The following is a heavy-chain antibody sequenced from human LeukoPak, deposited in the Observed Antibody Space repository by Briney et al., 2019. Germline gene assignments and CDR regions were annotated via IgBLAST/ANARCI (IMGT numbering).Heavy chain of an antibody. V-gene: IGHV3-43D*03. Sequence: PAGSLCLSCAVSGFTFDDYAMHWFRQPPPKGLEWVSLTSWDGGRTSYEDSVKGRFAISRDNSKNSLYLQMNCLRPEDSAVYYCVKDKFGGSGSYYFDHWGERTLVTVSS. D-gene: IGHD3-10*01. CDR2: TSWDGGRT. CDR1: GFTFDDYA. J-gene: IGHJ4*02. CDR3: VKDKFGGSGSYYFDH.